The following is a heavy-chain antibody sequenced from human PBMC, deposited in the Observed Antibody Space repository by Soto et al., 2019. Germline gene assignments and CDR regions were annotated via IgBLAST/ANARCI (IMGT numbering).Heavy chain of an antibody. CDR3: VKGRGGD. Sequence: QAQLVESGGDLVKPGGSLRLSCAASGFTFSDYYMTWIRQAPGKGLEWISYISNSGTYTNYADSVKGRFTISRDNAKNFLYLRRTGLRAEDTAVYYCVKGRGGDWGQGTLVTVSS. V-gene: IGHV3-11*06. CDR1: GFTFSDYY. D-gene: IGHD3-10*01. J-gene: IGHJ4*02. CDR2: ISNSGTYT.